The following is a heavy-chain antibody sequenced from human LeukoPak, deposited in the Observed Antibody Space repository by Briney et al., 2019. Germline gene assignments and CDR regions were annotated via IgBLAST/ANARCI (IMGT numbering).Heavy chain of an antibody. V-gene: IGHV3-74*01. D-gene: IGHD3-22*01. CDR3: AGGGSGYSDY. CDR1: GFTFSGYW. Sequence: GGSLRLSSAAPGFTFSGYWMHWGRQALGRGRVWVSRINSDGNYTSSADSVKGRFTISRDNAKHTLYVQMNSVRAEDPAVYFCAGGGSGYSDYWGQGTLVTVSS. CDR2: INSDGNYT. J-gene: IGHJ4*02.